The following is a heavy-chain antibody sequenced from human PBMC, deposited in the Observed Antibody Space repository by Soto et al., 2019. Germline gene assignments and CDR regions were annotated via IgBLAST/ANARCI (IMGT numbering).Heavy chain of an antibody. V-gene: IGHV4-39*01. Sequence: SETLSLTCTVSGGSISSSSYYWGWIRQPPGKGLEWIGSIYYSGSIYYNPSLKSRVTISVDTSKNQFSLKLSSVTAAETAVYYCARQSSGWYNWFDLWGQGTLVTVSS. CDR1: GGSISSSSYY. CDR2: IYYSGSI. CDR3: ARQSSGWYNWFDL. J-gene: IGHJ5*02. D-gene: IGHD6-19*01.